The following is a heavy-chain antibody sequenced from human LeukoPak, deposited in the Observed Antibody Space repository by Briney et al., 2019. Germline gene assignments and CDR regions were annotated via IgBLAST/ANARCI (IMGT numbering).Heavy chain of an antibody. Sequence: PGGSLRLSCAASGFTFSSYAMSWVRQAPGKGLEWVSAISGSGGSTYYADSVKGRFTISRDNSKNTLYLQMNSLRAEDTAVYYCAKDRAKYWPDQPNYLGYWGQGTLVTVSS. CDR1: GFTFSSYA. J-gene: IGHJ4*02. CDR2: ISGSGGST. D-gene: IGHD2-8*02. CDR3: AKDRAKYWPDQPNYLGY. V-gene: IGHV3-23*01.